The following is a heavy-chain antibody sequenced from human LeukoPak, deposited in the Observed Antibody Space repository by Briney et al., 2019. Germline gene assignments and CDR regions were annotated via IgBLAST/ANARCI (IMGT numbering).Heavy chain of an antibody. CDR2: ISSSDTYT. D-gene: IGHD3-22*01. J-gene: IGHJ4*02. CDR3: ARDPSNSSGRHEIFDF. Sequence: PGGSLRLSCAASGFTFSDYYMSWIRQAPGKGLEWVSYISSSDTYTNYADSVKGRFTISRDNAKNSLYLQMNSLRAEDTAVYYCARDPSNSSGRHEIFDFWGQGTLVTVSS. CDR1: GFTFSDYY. V-gene: IGHV3-11*06.